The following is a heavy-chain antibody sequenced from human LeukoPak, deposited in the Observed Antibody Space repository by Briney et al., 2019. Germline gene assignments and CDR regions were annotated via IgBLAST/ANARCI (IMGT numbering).Heavy chain of an antibody. V-gene: IGHV3-48*04. D-gene: IGHD1-26*01. J-gene: IGHJ4*02. CDR2: ISYNSGTI. Sequence: GGSLGLSCAASGFTSSSYSMNWVRQAPGKGLEWLSYISYNSGTISYADSVKGRFTISRDNAKNSLYLEMNSLRAEDTAVYFCARDGDYDRSYRSGFGYWGQGTLVTVSS. CDR1: GFTSSSYS. CDR3: ARDGDYDRSYRSGFGY.